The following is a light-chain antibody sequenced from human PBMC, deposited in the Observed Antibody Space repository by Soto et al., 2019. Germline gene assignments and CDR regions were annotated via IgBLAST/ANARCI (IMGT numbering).Light chain of an antibody. CDR3: AAWDDSLNGRYV. CDR2: YDD. V-gene: IGLV1-36*01. Sequence: QSVLTQPPSVSEAPRQRVTISCSGSSSNIGNNAVNWYQQLPGKAPKLLIYYDDLLPSGVSDRFSGSKSGTSASLAISGLQSEDEADYYCAAWDDSLNGRYVFGTGTKVTLL. CDR1: SSNIGNNA. J-gene: IGLJ1*01.